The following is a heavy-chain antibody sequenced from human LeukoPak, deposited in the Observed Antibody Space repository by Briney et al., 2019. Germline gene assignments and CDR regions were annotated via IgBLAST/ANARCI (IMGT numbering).Heavy chain of an antibody. CDR2: INHSGST. D-gene: IGHD5-12*01. CDR3: ARYRGASGYHFDY. Sequence: SETLSLTCAVYGGSFSDYYWSWIRQPPGKGLEWIGEINHSGSTNYNPSLKSRVTISIDTSKNQFSLKLSSVTAADTAVYYCARYRGASGYHFDYWGQGTLVTVSS. J-gene: IGHJ4*02. V-gene: IGHV4-34*01. CDR1: GGSFSDYY.